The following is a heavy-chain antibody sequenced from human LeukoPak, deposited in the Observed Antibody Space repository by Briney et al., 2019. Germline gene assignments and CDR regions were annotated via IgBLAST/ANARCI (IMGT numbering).Heavy chain of an antibody. J-gene: IGHJ6*02. CDR3: ARELRYYYGMDV. Sequence: PGGSLRLSCAASGFTVSSNYMSWVRQAPGKGLEWVSVIYSGGSTYYADSVKDRFTISRDNSKNTLYLQMNSLRAEDTAVYYCARELRYYYGMDVWGQGTTVTVSS. CDR2: IYSGGST. CDR1: GFTVSSNY. V-gene: IGHV3-53*01.